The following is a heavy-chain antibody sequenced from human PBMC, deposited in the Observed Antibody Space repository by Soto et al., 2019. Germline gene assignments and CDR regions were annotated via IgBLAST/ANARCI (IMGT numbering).Heavy chain of an antibody. V-gene: IGHV1-18*01. Sequence: ASVKVSCKASGYTFTSYGISWVRQAPGQGLEWMGWISAYNGNTNYAQKLQGRVTMTTDTSTDTAYMELSSLRSEDTAVYYCATVTTFDYFDYWGQGTLVTVSS. CDR1: GYTFTSYG. D-gene: IGHD4-17*01. CDR3: ATVTTFDYFDY. J-gene: IGHJ4*02. CDR2: ISAYNGNT.